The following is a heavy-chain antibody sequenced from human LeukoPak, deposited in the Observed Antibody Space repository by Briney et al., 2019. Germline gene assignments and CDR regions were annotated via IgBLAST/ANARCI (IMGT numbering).Heavy chain of an antibody. D-gene: IGHD2-2*01. CDR1: GGTFSSYA. Sequence: SVKVSCKASGGTFSSYAISWVRQAPGQGLEWMGGIIPIFGTANYAQKFQGRVTITTDESTSTAYMELSSLRSEDTAVYYCARAPRGYLVVPAAGEFLYWGQGTLVTVSS. J-gene: IGHJ4*02. CDR3: ARAPRGYLVVPAAGEFLY. V-gene: IGHV1-69*05. CDR2: IIPIFGTA.